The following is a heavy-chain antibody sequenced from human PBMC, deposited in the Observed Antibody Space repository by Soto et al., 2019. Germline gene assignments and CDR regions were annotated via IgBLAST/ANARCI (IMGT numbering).Heavy chain of an antibody. CDR1: GGSISSYY. J-gene: IGHJ5*02. CDR2: IYYSGST. CDR3: ARDRSGGRPNWFDP. Sequence: QVQLQESGPGLVKPSETLSLTCTVSGGSISSYYWSWIRQPPGKGLEWIGYIYYSGSTNYNPSLTSRVTISVDTSKNQFALKLSSVTAADTAVYYCARDRSGGRPNWFDPWGQGTLVTVSS. D-gene: IGHD3-10*01. V-gene: IGHV4-59*01.